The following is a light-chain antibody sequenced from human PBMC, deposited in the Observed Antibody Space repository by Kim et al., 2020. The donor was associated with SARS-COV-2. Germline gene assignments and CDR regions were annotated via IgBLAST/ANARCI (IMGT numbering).Light chain of an antibody. CDR1: QSVSSNY. CDR2: GAS. Sequence: SLSPGERATLSCRASQSVSSNYLSWYQQKPGQAPRLLIYGASSRATGIPDRFSGSGSGTDFTLTINRLEPEDFAVYYCQQYAGSLTFGGGTKVDIK. V-gene: IGKV3-20*01. CDR3: QQYAGSLT. J-gene: IGKJ4*01.